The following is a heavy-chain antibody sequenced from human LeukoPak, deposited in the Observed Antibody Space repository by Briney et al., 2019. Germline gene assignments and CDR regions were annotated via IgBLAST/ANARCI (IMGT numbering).Heavy chain of an antibody. D-gene: IGHD1-14*01. CDR1: GFTFNSYW. CDR2: INTDGSDT. J-gene: IGHJ4*02. V-gene: IGHV3-74*01. CDR3: ARLSGNHQYYFDK. Sequence: GGSLRLPCAASGFTFNSYWMHWVRQAPGKGLVWVSRINTDGSDTDYADSVKGRFTVSRDSAKNTLYLQMNSLRADDTAVYYCARLSGNHQYYFDKWGQGTLVTVSS.